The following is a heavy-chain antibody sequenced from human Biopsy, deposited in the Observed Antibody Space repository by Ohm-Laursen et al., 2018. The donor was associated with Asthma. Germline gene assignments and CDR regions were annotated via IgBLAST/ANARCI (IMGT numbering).Heavy chain of an antibody. V-gene: IGHV1-69*13. CDR3: ARCQVGYSSGWSLLLKKIYYSGMDV. D-gene: IGHD6-19*01. CDR1: GGTFSNFA. J-gene: IGHJ6*02. CDR2: IMTVFGTT. Sequence: GASVKVSCKAPGGTFSNFAISWVRQAPGQGLEWLGGIMTVFGTTNHAQKFQGRVTITADESTSTAYMEVTSLRSGDTAIYYCARCQVGYSSGWSLLLKKIYYSGMDVWGQGTAVTVSS.